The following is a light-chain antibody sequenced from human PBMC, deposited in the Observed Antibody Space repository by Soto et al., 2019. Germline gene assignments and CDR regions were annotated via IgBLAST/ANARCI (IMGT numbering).Light chain of an antibody. J-gene: IGKJ1*01. CDR2: GAS. CDR3: QQYGSSPWT. V-gene: IGKV3-20*01. CDR1: QSVSSSY. Sequence: EIVLTQSPGTLSLSPGERATLSCRASQSVSSSYLAWYQQKPGQAPRLLIYGASSRATGFPDRFSGSGSGTDFTLTIRGLEPEDFAVYYCQQYGSSPWTFGQGTKVEIK.